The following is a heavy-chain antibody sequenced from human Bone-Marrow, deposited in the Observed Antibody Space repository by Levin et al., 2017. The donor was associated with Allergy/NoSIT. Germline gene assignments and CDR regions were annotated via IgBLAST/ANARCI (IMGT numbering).Heavy chain of an antibody. Sequence: SETLSLTCSLSGGSISTGGFHWSWVRQRPGKGLEWIGYIYYSGNTYYNPSLQSRLSISIDTSKNQFSLRLTSVTAADTSVYYCAREDDYVLDYWGQGTLVTVCS. V-gene: IGHV4-31*03. CDR2: IYYSGNT. CDR3: AREDDYVLDY. D-gene: IGHD4-17*01. CDR1: GGSISTGGFH. J-gene: IGHJ4*02.